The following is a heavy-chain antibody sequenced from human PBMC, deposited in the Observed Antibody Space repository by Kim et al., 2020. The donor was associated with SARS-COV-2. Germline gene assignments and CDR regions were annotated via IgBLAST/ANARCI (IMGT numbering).Heavy chain of an antibody. Sequence: TIKYADSVKGRFTISRDNSKNSVYLQMNSLRGEDTAVYFCARGGTGNFDYWGQGAIVTVSS. CDR2: TI. V-gene: IGHV3-48*03. J-gene: IGHJ4*02. CDR3: ARGGTGNFDY. D-gene: IGHD3-9*01.